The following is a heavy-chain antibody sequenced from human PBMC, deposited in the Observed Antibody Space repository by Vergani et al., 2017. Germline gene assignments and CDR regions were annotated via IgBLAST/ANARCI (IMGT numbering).Heavy chain of an antibody. CDR3: ARDPLYSTTWPFLLLDMDV. D-gene: IGHD6-13*01. CDR1: GGSISPYY. J-gene: IGHJ6*02. Sequence: QVQLQESGPGLVKPSETLSLTCIVSGGSISPYYWSWIRQPAGKGLEWIGRIYTSESTNYNPSLKSRVTMSVDTSKNQFSLQLSSVTAADTAVYYCARDPLYSTTWPFLLLDMDVWGQGTTVTVSS. V-gene: IGHV4-4*07. CDR2: IYTSEST.